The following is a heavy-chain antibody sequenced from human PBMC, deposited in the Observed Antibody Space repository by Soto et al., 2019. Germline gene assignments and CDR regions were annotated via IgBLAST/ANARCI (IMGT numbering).Heavy chain of an antibody. D-gene: IGHD3-10*01. CDR3: ARETLIRGIDP. Sequence: SETLSLTCTVSGGSISSGDYYWTWIRQHPGKGLEWIGNIYYRGSTYYNESLRSRLSMSVDTSKNQFSLNLNSVTAADTAVYYCARETLIRGIDPWGQGTLVTVSS. V-gene: IGHV4-31*03. CDR2: IYYRGST. CDR1: GGSISSGDYY. J-gene: IGHJ5*02.